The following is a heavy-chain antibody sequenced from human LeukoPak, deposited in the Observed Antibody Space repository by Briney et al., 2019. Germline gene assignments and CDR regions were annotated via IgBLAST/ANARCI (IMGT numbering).Heavy chain of an antibody. J-gene: IGHJ2*01. CDR1: GYTFTSKY. D-gene: IGHD3-16*02. CDR3: ATAGGIIEFFDF. CDR2: IIPGGGST. Sequence: ASVNVSCEASGYTFTSKYIHWVRQAPGQGLDWMGMIIPGGGSTTYAQKFRDRVTMTRDASTSTVYMELSGLRSEDTALYYCATAGGIIEFFDFWGRGTLVTVSS. V-gene: IGHV1-46*01.